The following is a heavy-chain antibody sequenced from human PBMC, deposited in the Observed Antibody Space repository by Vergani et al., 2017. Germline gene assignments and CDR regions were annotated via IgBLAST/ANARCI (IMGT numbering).Heavy chain of an antibody. Sequence: QVQLQESGPGLVKPSQTLSLNCTVSGGPISSGSFYWSWIPQPAGKGLEWIGRNYTSGSTNYNPALKSPVTMAVDTSKNHFSLKLSSVTAADTSVYYWARGWGGRRALFDYWGQGTLVTVSS. CDR2: NYTSGST. CDR1: GGPISSGSFY. J-gene: IGHJ4*02. V-gene: IGHV4-61*02. D-gene: IGHD3-16*01. CDR3: ARGWGGRRALFDY.